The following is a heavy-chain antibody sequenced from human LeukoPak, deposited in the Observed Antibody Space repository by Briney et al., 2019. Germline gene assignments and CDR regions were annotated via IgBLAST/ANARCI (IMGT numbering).Heavy chain of an antibody. CDR2: ISGSGGST. CDR1: GFTFSSNA. J-gene: IGHJ4*02. Sequence: GGSLRLSCAASGFTFSSNAMSWVRQAPGKGLEWVSGISGSGGSTYYADSVKGRFTISRHNSKNTLYLQMNSLRAEDTAVYYCARDRYYYDSSGSERADYWGQGTLVTVSS. CDR3: ARDRYYYDSSGSERADY. D-gene: IGHD3-22*01. V-gene: IGHV3-23*01.